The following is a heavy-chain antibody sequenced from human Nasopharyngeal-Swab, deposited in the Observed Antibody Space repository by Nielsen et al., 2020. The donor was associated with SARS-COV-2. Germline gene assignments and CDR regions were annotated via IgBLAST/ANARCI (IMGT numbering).Heavy chain of an antibody. V-gene: IGHV4-39*02. J-gene: IGHJ6*02. CDR2: IYYSGST. CDR1: GGSISSSGYS. Sequence: SETLSLTCTVSGGSISSSGYSWAWIRQPPGKGLEWIGSIYYSGSTYYNPSLKSRVTISVDTSKNQFSLKLSSVTAADTAVYYCARDQVYYYGMDVWGQGTTVTGSS. CDR3: ARDQVYYYGMDV.